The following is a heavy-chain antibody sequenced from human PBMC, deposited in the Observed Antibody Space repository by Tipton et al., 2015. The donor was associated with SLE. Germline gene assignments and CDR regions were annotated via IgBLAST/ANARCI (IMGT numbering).Heavy chain of an antibody. CDR3: ARDGIVGATPLGY. J-gene: IGHJ4*02. CDR2: IIPIFGTA. CDR1: GYTFTGYY. V-gene: IGHV1-69*13. Sequence: QLVQSGPEVKKPGASVKVSCKASGYTFTGYYMHWVRQAPGQGLEWMGWIIPIFGTANYAQKFQGRVTITADESTSTAYMELSSLRSEDTAVYYCARDGIVGATPLGYWGQGTLVPVSS. D-gene: IGHD1-26*01.